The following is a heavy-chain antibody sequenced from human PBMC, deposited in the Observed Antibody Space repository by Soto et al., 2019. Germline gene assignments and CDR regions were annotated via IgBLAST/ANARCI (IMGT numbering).Heavy chain of an antibody. CDR3: ARLADLVTTSPFYF. J-gene: IGHJ4*02. D-gene: IGHD4-17*01. CDR2: IYPGDSDT. V-gene: IGHV5-51*01. CDR1: GYTFTRYW. Sequence: EVQLVQSGAEVKKPGASLTISCKASGYTFTRYWIGWVRQLPGKGLEWMGIIYPGDSDTRYSPSFQGQVTISADTSTSTASLQWSSLKASDTAMYYCARLADLVTTSPFYFWGQGTLVTVSS.